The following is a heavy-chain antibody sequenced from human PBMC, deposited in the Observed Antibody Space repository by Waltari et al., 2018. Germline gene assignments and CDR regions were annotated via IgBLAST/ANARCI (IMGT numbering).Heavy chain of an antibody. V-gene: IGHV2-5*02. J-gene: IGHJ3*02. D-gene: IGHD2-21*01. CDR2: VYYAGEK. CDR1: GFSLTTRGVG. CDR3: ARIVFSVSFCGIFNDNDAFDI. Sequence: QITLKESGPTLVNPTHTLTLTCPFSGFSLTTRGVGVAWIRPPPGNALEWLALVYYAGEKRYNPSLKRRVNSNRDTAKNQVLLTMTNMDAVDTARYYCARIVFSVSFCGIFNDNDAFDIWGQGTMVTVSS.